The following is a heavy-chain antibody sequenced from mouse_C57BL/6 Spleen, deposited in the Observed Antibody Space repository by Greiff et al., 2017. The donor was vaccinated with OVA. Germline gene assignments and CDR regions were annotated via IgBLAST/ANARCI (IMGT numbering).Heavy chain of an antibody. V-gene: IGHV1-50*01. CDR3: ARRGYGSSYRYFDV. CDR1: GYTFTSYW. D-gene: IGHD1-1*01. J-gene: IGHJ1*03. Sequence: QVQLQQPGAELVKPGASVKLSCKASGYTFTSYWMQWVKQRPGQGLEWIGEIDPSDSYTNYNQKLKGKATLTVDTSSSTAYMQLSSLTSEDSAVYYCARRGYGSSYRYFDVWGTGTTVTVSS. CDR2: IDPSDSYT.